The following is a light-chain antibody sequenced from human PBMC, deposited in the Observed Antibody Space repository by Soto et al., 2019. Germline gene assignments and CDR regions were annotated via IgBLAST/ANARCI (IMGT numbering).Light chain of an antibody. CDR2: DVS. CDR1: QSITTW. V-gene: IGKV1-5*01. CDR3: QQYNSYTYT. J-gene: IGKJ2*01. Sequence: IQMTQSPSTVSAYVGDSVTVTCRASQSITTWLAWYQQRPGKAPKLLIYDVSSLQSGVPSRFSGSGSGTEFTLTISSLQPDDFAPYYCQQYNSYTYTFGQGTKV.